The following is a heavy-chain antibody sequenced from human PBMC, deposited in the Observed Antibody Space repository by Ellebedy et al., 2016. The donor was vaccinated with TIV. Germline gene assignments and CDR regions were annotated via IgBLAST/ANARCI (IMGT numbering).Heavy chain of an antibody. V-gene: IGHV3-23*01. D-gene: IGHD2-2*02. CDR2: IRGSGVST. Sequence: GGSLRLXXAASGFTFSSYAMSWVRQAPGKGLEWVSAIRGSGVSTYYADSVKGRFTISRDNSKNTLYLQMNSLRAEDTAVYYCAKDPGYCSSTSCHRYFQHWGQGTLVTVSS. J-gene: IGHJ1*01. CDR1: GFTFSSYA. CDR3: AKDPGYCSSTSCHRYFQH.